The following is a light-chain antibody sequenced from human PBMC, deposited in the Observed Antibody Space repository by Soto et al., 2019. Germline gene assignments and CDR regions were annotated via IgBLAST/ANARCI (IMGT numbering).Light chain of an antibody. CDR1: NGHSSYA. CDR2: VNSDGSH. Sequence: QAVVTQSPSASASLGASVKLTCTLNNGHSSYAIAWHQQQPEKGPRYLMKVNSDGSHRKGDGIPDRFSGSSSGAERYLTISSLQSEDEADYYCQTWGSGIVVFGGGTKVTV. J-gene: IGLJ2*01. CDR3: QTWGSGIVV. V-gene: IGLV4-69*01.